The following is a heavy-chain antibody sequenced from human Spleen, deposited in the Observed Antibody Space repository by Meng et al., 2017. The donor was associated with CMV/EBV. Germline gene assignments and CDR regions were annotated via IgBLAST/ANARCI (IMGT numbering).Heavy chain of an antibody. D-gene: IGHD3-3*01. V-gene: IGHV1-2*02. CDR2: INATSGDT. Sequence: NTFTGYYMHWVRQAPGQGLEWMGWINATSGDTNYAVKFQGRVTMPRDTSITTAYMELSSLRSDDTAFYYCARVTDFWSTPWGFDPWGQGTLVTVSS. CDR1: NTFTGYY. J-gene: IGHJ5*01. CDR3: ARVTDFWSTPWGFDP.